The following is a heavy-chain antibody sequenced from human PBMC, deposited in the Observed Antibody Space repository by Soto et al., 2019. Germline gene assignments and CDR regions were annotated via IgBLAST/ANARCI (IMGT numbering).Heavy chain of an antibody. J-gene: IGHJ3*02. Sequence: EVQLVESGGGLIQPGGSLRLSCAASGFTVSSNYMSWVRQAPGKGLEWVSVIYSGGSTYYADSVKGRFTISRDNSKNTLYLQINSLRAEDTAAYYCARVGYAVTTGGAFDIWGHGTMVTLSS. CDR3: ARVGYAVTTGGAFDI. D-gene: IGHD4-17*01. CDR1: GFTVSSNY. V-gene: IGHV3-53*01. CDR2: IYSGGST.